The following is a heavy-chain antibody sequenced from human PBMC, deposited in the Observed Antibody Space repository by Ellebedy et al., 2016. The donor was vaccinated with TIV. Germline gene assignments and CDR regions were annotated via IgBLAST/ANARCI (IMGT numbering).Heavy chain of an antibody. CDR3: ARATAHWRIVVVVAATPPVDY. D-gene: IGHD2-15*01. CDR1: GFTFSDYY. J-gene: IGHJ4*02. CDR2: ISSSGSTI. V-gene: IGHV3-11*01. Sequence: GESLKISCAASGFTFSDYYMSWIRQAPGKGLEWVSYISSSGSTIYYADSVKGRFTISRDNAKNSLYLQMNSLRAEDTAVYYCARATAHWRIVVVVAATPPVDYWGQGTLVTVSS.